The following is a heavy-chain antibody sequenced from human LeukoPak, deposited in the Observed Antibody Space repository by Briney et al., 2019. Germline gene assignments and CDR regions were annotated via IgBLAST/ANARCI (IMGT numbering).Heavy chain of an antibody. V-gene: IGHV3-21*01. J-gene: IGHJ4*02. CDR2: ISSSSSYI. D-gene: IGHD4-17*01. CDR1: GLTFSSYS. CDR3: ARDDSYGDYPGFDY. Sequence: PGGSLRLSCAASGLTFSSYSMNWLRQAPGKGLEWVSSISSSSSYIYYADSVKGRFTISRDNAKNSLYLQMNSLRAEDTAVYYCARDDSYGDYPGFDYWGQGTLVTVSS.